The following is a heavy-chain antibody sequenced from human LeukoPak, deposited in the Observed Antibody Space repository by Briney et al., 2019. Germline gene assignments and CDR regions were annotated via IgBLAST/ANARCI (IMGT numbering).Heavy chain of an antibody. CDR2: ISGSSSTI. J-gene: IGHJ3*02. CDR3: ARSHRSSGYYGDAFDI. D-gene: IGHD3-22*01. Sequence: GGSLRLSCAASGFTFSSYSMNWVRQAPGKGLEWVSYISGSSSTIYYADSVKGRFTISRDNAKNSLYLQMNSLRAEDTAVYYCARSHRSSGYYGDAFDIWGQGTMVTVSS. CDR1: GFTFSSYS. V-gene: IGHV3-48*01.